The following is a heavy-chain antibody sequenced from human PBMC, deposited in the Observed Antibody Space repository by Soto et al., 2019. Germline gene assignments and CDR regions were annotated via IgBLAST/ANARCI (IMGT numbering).Heavy chain of an antibody. CDR2: IYYSGST. CDR3: ARYMVRGYSVTNYFDY. D-gene: IGHD3-10*01. Sequence: SETLSLTCTVSGGSISSYYWSWIRQPPGKGLEWIGYIYYSGSTNYNPSLKSRVTISVDTSKNQFSLKLGSVTAADTAVYYCARYMVRGYSVTNYFDYWGQGTLVTVSS. J-gene: IGHJ4*02. V-gene: IGHV4-59*01. CDR1: GGSISSYY.